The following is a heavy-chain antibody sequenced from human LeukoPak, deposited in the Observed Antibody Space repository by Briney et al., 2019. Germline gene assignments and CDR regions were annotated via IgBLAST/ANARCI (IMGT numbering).Heavy chain of an antibody. V-gene: IGHV3-7*01. D-gene: IGHD5-12*01. CDR3: TRYSGYPGDY. J-gene: IGHJ4*02. CDR1: GFTFTTYW. Sequence: GGSLRLSSAASGFTFTTYWMSWVRQTPGKGLEWLANIKQDGSEKYYVDSVEGRFTVSRDNAENSLYLQMNSLRVEDTGVYYCTRYSGYPGDYWGQGTLVTVSS. CDR2: IKQDGSEK.